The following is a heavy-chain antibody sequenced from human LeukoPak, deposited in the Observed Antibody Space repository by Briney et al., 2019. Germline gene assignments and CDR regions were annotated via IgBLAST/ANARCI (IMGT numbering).Heavy chain of an antibody. Sequence: ASVKVSCKASGYTFTGYYMHWVRQAPGQGLEWMGWINPNSGGTNYAQKFQGRVTMTRDTSISTAYMELSRLRSDDTAVYYCARVGTYSGYDFDYWGLGTLVTVSS. CDR3: ARVGTYSGYDFDY. V-gene: IGHV1-2*02. J-gene: IGHJ4*02. CDR1: GYTFTGYY. CDR2: INPNSGGT. D-gene: IGHD5-12*01.